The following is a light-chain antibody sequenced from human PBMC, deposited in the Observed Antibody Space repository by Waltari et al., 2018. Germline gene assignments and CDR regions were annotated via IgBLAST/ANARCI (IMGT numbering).Light chain of an antibody. J-gene: IGKJ4*01. CDR3: QQSYSTLYLT. CDR1: QSISSY. Sequence: SVGDRVTITCRASQSISSYLNWYQQKPGKAPKLLIYAASSLQSGVPSRFSGSGSGTDFTLTISSLQPEDFATYYCQQSYSTLYLTFGGGTKVEIK. V-gene: IGKV1-39*01. CDR2: AAS.